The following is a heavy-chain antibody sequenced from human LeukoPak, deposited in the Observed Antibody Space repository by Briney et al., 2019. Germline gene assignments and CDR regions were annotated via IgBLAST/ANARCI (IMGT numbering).Heavy chain of an antibody. Sequence: ASVKVSCKASGYTFTSYYMHWVRQAPGQGLEWMGIINPSGGSTSYAQKFQGRVTMTRDTSKNQFSLKLSSVTAADTAVYYCARHGDYGNYYYYGLDVWGQGTTVTVSS. J-gene: IGHJ6*02. D-gene: IGHD4-17*01. CDR2: INPSGGST. V-gene: IGHV1-46*01. CDR1: GYTFTSYY. CDR3: ARHGDYGNYYYYGLDV.